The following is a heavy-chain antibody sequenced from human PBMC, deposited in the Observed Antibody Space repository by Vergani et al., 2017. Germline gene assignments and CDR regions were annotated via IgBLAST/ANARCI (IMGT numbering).Heavy chain of an antibody. J-gene: IGHJ4*02. CDR2: INPSSGGT. CDR1: GYTLSRYS. CDR3: ARDDGPYCDGDYCYAFDF. V-gene: IGHV1-2*02. Sequence: QVQLVQSGAEVKKPGASVKVSCKASGYTLSRYSIYWVRQAPGQGLEWMGWINPSSGGTNYAQKFQGRVTMTRDTSINTAYMTLTDLRSDDTAVYYCARDDGPYCDGDYCYAFDFWGQGTLVTVSS. D-gene: IGHD2-21*02.